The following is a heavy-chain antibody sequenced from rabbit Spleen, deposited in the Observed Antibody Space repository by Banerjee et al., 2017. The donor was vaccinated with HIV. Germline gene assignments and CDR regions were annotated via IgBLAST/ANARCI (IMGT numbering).Heavy chain of an antibody. CDR1: GFSFSSYR. CDR3: ARIGYGGGGDGRFNL. D-gene: IGHD3-1*01. CDR2: IHNVGGT. J-gene: IGHJ4*01. Sequence: QEQLVESGGGLVKPGGTLTLTCKASGFSFSSYRMAWVRQAPGKGLEYIGWIHNVGGTYYASWAKGRFTISKTSSTTVTLQMTSLTAADTATYFCARIGYGGGGDGRFNLWGQGTLVTVS. V-gene: IGHV1S45*01.